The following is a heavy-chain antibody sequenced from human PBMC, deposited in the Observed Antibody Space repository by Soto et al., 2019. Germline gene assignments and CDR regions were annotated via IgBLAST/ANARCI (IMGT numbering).Heavy chain of an antibody. D-gene: IGHD3-10*01. CDR3: VRTRFGLVASYYYYGMDV. Sequence: QVQLVQSGAEVKKPGSSVKVSRKASGGTFSSYAISWVRQAPGQGLEWMGGIIPIFGTANYAQKLQGRVTITADESTSTVYMDLSSLRSEDTAVYYCVRTRFGLVASYYYYGMDVWGQGTTVTVSS. CDR2: IIPIFGTA. V-gene: IGHV1-69*01. CDR1: GGTFSSYA. J-gene: IGHJ6*02.